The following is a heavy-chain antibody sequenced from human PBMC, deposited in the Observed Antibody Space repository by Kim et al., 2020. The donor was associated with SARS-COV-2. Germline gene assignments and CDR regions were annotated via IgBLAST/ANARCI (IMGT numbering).Heavy chain of an antibody. V-gene: IGHV3-7*03. J-gene: IGHJ6*02. CDR1: GFTFSSYW. CDR2: IKQDGSEK. CDR3: ARDRGYSNYFEGMDV. Sequence: GGSLRLSCAASGFTFSSYWMSWVRQAPGKGLEWVANIKQDGSEKYYVDSVKGRFTISRDNAKNSLYLQMNSLRAEDIAVYYCARDRGYSNYFEGMDVWGQGTTVTVSS. D-gene: IGHD4-4*01.